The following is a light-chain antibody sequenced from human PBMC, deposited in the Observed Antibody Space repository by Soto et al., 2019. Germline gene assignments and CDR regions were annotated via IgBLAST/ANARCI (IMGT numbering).Light chain of an antibody. J-gene: IGKJ4*01. CDR2: ATS. V-gene: IGKV1-27*01. CDR3: HKYNHAPI. Sequence: DIQLTQSPSSLSASVGDRVTITCRASQAISSYLAWYQQKPGKVPELLIYATSTLQSGDPSRFSGSGSGTDFTLPISSLQPEDVATYYCHKYNHAPIFGGGTKVELK. CDR1: QAISSY.